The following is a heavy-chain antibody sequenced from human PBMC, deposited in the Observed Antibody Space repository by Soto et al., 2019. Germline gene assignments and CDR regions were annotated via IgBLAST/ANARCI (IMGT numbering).Heavy chain of an antibody. CDR3: ARGGGGGIAADGVPDY. CDR2: IYCSGST. V-gene: IGHV4-31*03. J-gene: IGHJ4*02. D-gene: IGHD6-13*01. Sequence: QVQLQESGPGLVKPSQTLSLTCTVSGGSISSGGYYWSWIRQHPGKGLEWIGYIYCSGSTSYNPSLQSRVTISVDTSKNQCSLKLSSVTAADTAVYYCARGGGGGIAADGVPDYWGQGTLVTVSS. CDR1: GGSISSGGYY.